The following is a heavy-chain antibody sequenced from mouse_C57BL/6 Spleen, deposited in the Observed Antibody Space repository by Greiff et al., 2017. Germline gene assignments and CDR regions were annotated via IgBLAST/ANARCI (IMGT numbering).Heavy chain of an antibody. J-gene: IGHJ3*01. CDR3: ARGGLYDGYLFAY. CDR2: IHPNSGST. Sequence: VQLQQSGAELVKPGASVKLSCKASGYTFTSYWMHWVKQRPGQGLEWIGMIHPNSGSTNYNEKFKSKATLTVDKSSSTAYMQLSSLTSEDSAVYYCARGGLYDGYLFAYWGQGTLVTVSA. CDR1: GYTFTSYW. V-gene: IGHV1-64*01. D-gene: IGHD2-3*01.